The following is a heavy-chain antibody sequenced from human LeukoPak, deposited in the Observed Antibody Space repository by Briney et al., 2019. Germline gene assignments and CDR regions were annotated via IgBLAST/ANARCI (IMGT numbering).Heavy chain of an antibody. D-gene: IGHD2-2*01. V-gene: IGHV4-30-4*07. CDR1: GGSISSGGYS. CDR3: ARAPSSVVTYFDY. CDR2: IYYSGST. Sequence: SETLSLTCAVSGGSISSGGYSWSWIRQPPGKGLEWIGYIYYSGSTYYNPSLKSRVTISVDTSKNQFSLKLSSVTAADTAVYYCARAPSSVVTYFDYWGQGTLVTVSS. J-gene: IGHJ4*02.